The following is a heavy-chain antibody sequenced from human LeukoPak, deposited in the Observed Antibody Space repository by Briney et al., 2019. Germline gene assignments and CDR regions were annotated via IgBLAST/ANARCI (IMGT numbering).Heavy chain of an antibody. CDR1: GFTFSGSA. CDR2: IRSKANSYAT. Sequence: LSGGSLRLSCAASGFTFSGSAMPWVRQASGKGLEWVGRIRSKANSYATAYAASVKDRFTISRDDSKNTAYLQMNSLKTEDTAVYYCTGKMAVDDYWGQGTLVTVSS. J-gene: IGHJ4*02. D-gene: IGHD5-24*01. CDR3: TGKMAVDDY. V-gene: IGHV3-73*01.